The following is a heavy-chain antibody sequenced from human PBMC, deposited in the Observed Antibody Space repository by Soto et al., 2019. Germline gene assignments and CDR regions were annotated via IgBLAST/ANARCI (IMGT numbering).Heavy chain of an antibody. J-gene: IGHJ6*04. Sequence: PGGSLRLSCAASGFTFSSYSMNWVRQAPGKGLEWVSSISSSSSYIYYADSVKGRFTISRDNAKNSLYLQMNSLRAEDTAVYYCAGAAVGVDYYGMDVWGKGTTVTV. CDR1: GFTFSSYS. CDR2: ISSSSSYI. D-gene: IGHD3-10*01. V-gene: IGHV3-21*01. CDR3: AGAAVGVDYYGMDV.